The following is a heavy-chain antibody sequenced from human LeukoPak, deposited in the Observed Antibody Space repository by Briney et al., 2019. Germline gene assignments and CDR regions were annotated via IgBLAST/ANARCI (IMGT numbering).Heavy chain of an antibody. D-gene: IGHD6-13*01. Sequence: SETLSLTCTVSGGSISSYYWSWIRQPAGKGLEWIGRIYTSGSTNYNPSLKSRVTMSVDTSKNQFSLKLSSVTAADTAVYYCAREAQQLVRIGWFDPWGQGTQVTVSS. CDR1: GGSISSYY. CDR3: AREAQQLVRIGWFDP. J-gene: IGHJ5*02. CDR2: IYTSGST. V-gene: IGHV4-4*07.